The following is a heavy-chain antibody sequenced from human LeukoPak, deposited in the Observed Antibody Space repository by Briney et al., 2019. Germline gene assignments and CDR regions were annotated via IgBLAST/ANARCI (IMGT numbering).Heavy chain of an antibody. Sequence: GASVKVSCKASGYTFTSYDINWVRQATGQGLEWMGCMNPTSGNTGYAQKFQGRVTMTRNTSISTAYMELSSLRSEDTAVYYCARGLLLWFGELPYNWFDPWGQGTLVTVSS. V-gene: IGHV1-8*01. J-gene: IGHJ5*02. CDR3: ARGLLLWFGELPYNWFDP. CDR1: GYTFTSYD. D-gene: IGHD3-10*01. CDR2: MNPTSGNT.